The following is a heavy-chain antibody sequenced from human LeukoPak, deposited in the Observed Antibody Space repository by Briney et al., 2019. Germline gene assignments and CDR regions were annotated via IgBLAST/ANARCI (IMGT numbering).Heavy chain of an antibody. Sequence: GGSLRLSCAASGFTFSSYWMHWVRQAPGKGLVWVSRINSDGSSTSYADSVKGRFTISRDNAKNTLYLQMNSLRAEDTAVYHCARVGRYRSCSSTSCQDYYYYMDVWGKGTTVTVSS. J-gene: IGHJ6*03. CDR1: GFTFSSYW. CDR2: INSDGSST. CDR3: ARVGRYRSCSSTSCQDYYYYMDV. V-gene: IGHV3-74*01. D-gene: IGHD2-2*01.